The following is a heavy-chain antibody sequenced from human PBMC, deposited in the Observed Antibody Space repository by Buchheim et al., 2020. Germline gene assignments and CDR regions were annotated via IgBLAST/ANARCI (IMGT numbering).Heavy chain of an antibody. Sequence: QVQLVESGGGVVQPGRSLRLSCAASGFTFSSYAMHWVRQAPGKGLEWVAVISYDGSNKYYADSVKGRFTISRDNSKNTLYLPMNSLRAEDTAVYYCARSSGVSGSYYFDYWGQGTL. CDR2: ISYDGSNK. CDR1: GFTFSSYA. J-gene: IGHJ4*02. CDR3: ARSSGVSGSYYFDY. D-gene: IGHD1-26*01. V-gene: IGHV3-30*04.